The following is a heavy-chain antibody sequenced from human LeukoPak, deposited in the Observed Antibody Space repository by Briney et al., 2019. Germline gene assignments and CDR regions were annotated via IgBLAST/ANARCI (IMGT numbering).Heavy chain of an antibody. Sequence: SSETLSLTCTVSGVSLSSSSFYWDWIRQPPGKGLEWIGTIYYSGNTYYNPSLKSRVTISIDTSKNLFSLKLNSVTAADTAVYFCARHMVSFSSSFDYWDQGTLVTVSS. CDR2: IYYSGNT. CDR3: ARHMVSFSSSFDY. CDR1: GVSLSSSSFY. D-gene: IGHD6-6*01. V-gene: IGHV4-39*01. J-gene: IGHJ4*02.